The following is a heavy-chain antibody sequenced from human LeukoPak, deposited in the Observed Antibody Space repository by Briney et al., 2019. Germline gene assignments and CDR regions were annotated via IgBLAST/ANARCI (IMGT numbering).Heavy chain of an antibody. CDR2: INHNGNVN. Sequence: GGSLRLSCAASGFTFSSYWMNWARQAPGKGLEWVASINHNGNVNYYVDSVKGRFTISRDNAKNSLYLQMNSLRAEDTAVYYCARDPRDYYDSTTWGQGTLVTVSS. D-gene: IGHD3-22*01. CDR3: ARDPRDYYDSTT. CDR1: GFTFSSYW. V-gene: IGHV3-7*01. J-gene: IGHJ4*02.